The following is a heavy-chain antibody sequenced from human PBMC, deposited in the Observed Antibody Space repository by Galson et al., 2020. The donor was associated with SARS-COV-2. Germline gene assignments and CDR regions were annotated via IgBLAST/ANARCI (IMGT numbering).Heavy chain of an antibody. CDR3: ARIPHNYYYYGMDV. CDR2: IDWDDDK. V-gene: IGHV2-70*11. Sequence: ESGPTLVKPTQTLTLTCTFPGFSLSTSGMCVSWIRQPPGKALEWLARIDWDDDKYYSTSLKTRLTISKYTSKNQVVLTMTNMDPVDTATYYCARIPHNYYYYGMDVWGQGTTVTVSS. J-gene: IGHJ6*02. CDR1: GFSLSTSGMC.